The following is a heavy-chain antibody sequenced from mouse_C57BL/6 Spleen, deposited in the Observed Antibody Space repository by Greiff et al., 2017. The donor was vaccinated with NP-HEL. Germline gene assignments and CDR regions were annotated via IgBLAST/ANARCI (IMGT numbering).Heavy chain of an antibody. CDR3: ARDYGSSYNYFDY. V-gene: IGHV1-54*01. Sequence: VKLMESGAELVRPGTSVKVSCKASGYAFTNYLIEWVKQRPGQGLEWIGVINPGSGGTNYNEKFKGKATLTADKSSSTAYMQLSSLTSEDSAVYFCARDYGSSYNYFDYWGQGTTLTVSS. CDR1: GYAFTNYL. J-gene: IGHJ2*01. CDR2: INPGSGGT. D-gene: IGHD1-1*01.